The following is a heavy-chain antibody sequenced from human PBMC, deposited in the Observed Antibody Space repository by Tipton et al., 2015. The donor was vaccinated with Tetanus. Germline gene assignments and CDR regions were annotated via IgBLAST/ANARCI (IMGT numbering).Heavy chain of an antibody. J-gene: IGHJ4*02. CDR2: IYYSGDT. CDR3: AREVPAAGHFDS. CDR1: GDSLSRGGYF. Sequence: TLSLTCTVSGDSLSRGGYFWNWIRQRPGEGPEWIGYIYYSGDTYLNPSLESRVSMSVDTSKNQFSLKLTSVTAADTAIYFCAREVPAAGHFDSWGQGTLVTVSS. V-gene: IGHV4-31*03. D-gene: IGHD2-2*01.